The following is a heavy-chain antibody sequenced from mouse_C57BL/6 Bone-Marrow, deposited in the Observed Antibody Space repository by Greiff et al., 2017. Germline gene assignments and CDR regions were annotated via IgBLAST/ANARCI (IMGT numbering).Heavy chain of an antibody. CDR1: GFTFSSYG. CDR2: ISSGGSYT. D-gene: IGHD2-4*01. CDR3: ARDDYDGYFDV. V-gene: IGHV5-6*01. J-gene: IGHJ1*03. Sequence: EVKLMESGGDLVKPGGSLKLSCAASGFTFSSYGMSWVRQTPDKRLEWVATISSGGSYTYYPDSVQGRFTISRDNAKNTLYLQMSSLTSEDTAMYYCARDDYDGYFDVWGTGTTVTVSS.